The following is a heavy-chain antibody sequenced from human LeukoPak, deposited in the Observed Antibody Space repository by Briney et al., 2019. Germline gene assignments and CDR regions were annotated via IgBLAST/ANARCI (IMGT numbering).Heavy chain of an antibody. Sequence: SETLSLTCTVSGGSISTTSYYWGWIRQPAGKGLEWIGRIYTSGSTNYNPSLKSRVTISVDTSKNQFSLKLRSVTAADTAVYYCARRADVRGAAGAKIDYWGQGTLVTVSS. D-gene: IGHD6-13*01. CDR2: IYTSGST. V-gene: IGHV4-61*02. J-gene: IGHJ4*02. CDR1: GGSISTTSYY. CDR3: ARRADVRGAAGAKIDY.